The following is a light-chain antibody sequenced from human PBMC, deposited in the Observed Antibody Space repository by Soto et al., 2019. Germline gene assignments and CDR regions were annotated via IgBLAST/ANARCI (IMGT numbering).Light chain of an antibody. Sequence: EIVMTHSPATLSVSPGERATLSCRASQSVRDNLAWYQQKPGKAPRLLIDGASTRATSIPARFSGSGSGTEFTLTINSLQAEDFALYFCQQSNNWPYTFGQGTKLEIK. CDR3: QQSNNWPYT. V-gene: IGKV3-15*01. CDR1: QSVRDN. CDR2: GAS. J-gene: IGKJ2*01.